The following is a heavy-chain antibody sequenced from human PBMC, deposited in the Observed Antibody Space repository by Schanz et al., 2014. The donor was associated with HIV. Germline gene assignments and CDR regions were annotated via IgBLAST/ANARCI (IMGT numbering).Heavy chain of an antibody. V-gene: IGHV3-23*04. CDR1: GFTFNNYA. Sequence: EVQLVDSGGGLVQPGGSLRLSCIASGFTFNNYAMTWVRQAPGKGLEWLSTLSGSGDRTYYADSVKGRFTISRDNSKNTLYLQMTTLRIDDTAVYYCAKPEYDSRGNSQSHFDSWGQGTLVTVSS. CDR3: AKPEYDSRGNSQSHFDS. CDR2: LSGSGDRT. D-gene: IGHD3-22*01. J-gene: IGHJ4*02.